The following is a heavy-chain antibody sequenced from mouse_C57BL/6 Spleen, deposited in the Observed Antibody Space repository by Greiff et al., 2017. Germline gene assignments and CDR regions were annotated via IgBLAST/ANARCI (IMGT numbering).Heavy chain of an antibody. CDR3: TPYYYGSSYGYFDV. V-gene: IGHV14-4*01. CDR2: IDPENGDT. D-gene: IGHD1-1*01. Sequence: VQLKESGAELVRPGASVKLSCTASGFNIKDDYMHWVKQRPEQGLEWIGWIDPENGDTEYASKFQGKATITADTSSNTAYLQLSSLTSEDTAVYYCTPYYYGSSYGYFDVWGTGTTVTVSS. CDR1: GFNIKDDY. J-gene: IGHJ1*03.